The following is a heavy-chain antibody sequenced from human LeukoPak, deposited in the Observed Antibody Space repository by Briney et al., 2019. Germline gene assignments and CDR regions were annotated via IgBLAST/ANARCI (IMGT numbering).Heavy chain of an antibody. J-gene: IGHJ6*02. V-gene: IGHV3-23*01. CDR2: ISGSGGNT. D-gene: IGHD1-26*01. Sequence: GGSLRLSCAASGFTFSSYAMSWVRQAPGRGLEWVSAISGSGGNTYYADSEKGRFTISRDNSKNTLYLQMNSLRAEDTAVYYCAKDKGWGYSTYDFYGMDVWGQGTTVTVSS. CDR3: AKDKGWGYSTYDFYGMDV. CDR1: GFTFSSYA.